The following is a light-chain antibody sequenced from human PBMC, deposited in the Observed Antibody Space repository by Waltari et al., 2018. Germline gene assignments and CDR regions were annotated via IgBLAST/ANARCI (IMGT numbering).Light chain of an antibody. CDR2: DAS. Sequence: DIHMTQSPSSLSASVGDRVTFTCQASQDINNYLNWYHQKPGKAPKFLIYDASKLETVGPSRFSGSGSGTTFTFTISYLEPEDVGTYYCQQYDSLPVTFGGGTKVEI. V-gene: IGKV1-33*01. J-gene: IGKJ4*01. CDR1: QDINNY. CDR3: QQYDSLPVT.